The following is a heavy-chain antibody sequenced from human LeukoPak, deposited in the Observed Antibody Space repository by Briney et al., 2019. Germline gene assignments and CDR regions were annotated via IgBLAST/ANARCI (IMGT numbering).Heavy chain of an antibody. J-gene: IGHJ4*02. CDR3: ARRGWLPTTGFDY. V-gene: IGHV4-59*01. CDR1: GGSITTYS. Sequence: SETLSLTCTVSGGSITTYSWSWIRQPPGNGLEWIANIYYSGSTNINPSLKNRVTISGDTSKNQFSLKLSSVTAADTAVYYCARRGWLPTTGFDYWGQGTLVTVSS. CDR2: IYYSGST. D-gene: IGHD5-24*01.